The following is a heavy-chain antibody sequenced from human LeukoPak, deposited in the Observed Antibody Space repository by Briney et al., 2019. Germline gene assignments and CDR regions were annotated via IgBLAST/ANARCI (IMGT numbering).Heavy chain of an antibody. Sequence: SETLSLTCTVSGGSISSSSYYWGWIRQPPGKGLEWIGSIYYSGSTYYNPSLKSRVTISVDTSKNQFSLKLSSVTAADTAVYYCARDPYSGSYGNYYYYSMDVWGKGTTVTISS. D-gene: IGHD1-26*01. J-gene: IGHJ6*03. CDR3: ARDPYSGSYGNYYYYSMDV. CDR2: IYYSGST. CDR1: GGSISSSSYY. V-gene: IGHV4-39*02.